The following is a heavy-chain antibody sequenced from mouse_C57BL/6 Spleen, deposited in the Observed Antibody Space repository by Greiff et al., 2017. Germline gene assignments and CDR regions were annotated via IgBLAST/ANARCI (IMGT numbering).Heavy chain of an antibody. CDR2: IWGVGST. J-gene: IGHJ3*01. V-gene: IGHV2-6*01. CDR3: ASGGPDGYYEGFAY. Sequence: HVQLVESGPGLVAPSQSLSITCTVSGFSLTSYGVDWVRQSPGKGLEWLGVIWGVGSTNYNSALKSRLSISKDNSKSQVFLKMNSLQTDDTAMYYCASGGPDGYYEGFAYGGKGTLVTVSA. D-gene: IGHD2-3*01. CDR1: GFSLTSYG.